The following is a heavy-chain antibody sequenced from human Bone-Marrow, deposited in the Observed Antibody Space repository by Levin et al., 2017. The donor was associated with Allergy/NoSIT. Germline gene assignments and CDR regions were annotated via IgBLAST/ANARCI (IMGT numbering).Heavy chain of an antibody. D-gene: IGHD4-17*01. V-gene: IGHV3-74*01. J-gene: IGHJ5*02. CDR2: INSDGSST. Sequence: GESLKISCAASGFTFGTYWMHWVRQAPGKGLVWVSRINSDGSSTSHADSVQGRFTISRDNAKNTLYLQMNSLRAEDTAVYYCARARRHGDYEGGNWFDPWGQGTLVTVSS. CDR3: ARARRHGDYEGGNWFDP. CDR1: GFTFGTYW.